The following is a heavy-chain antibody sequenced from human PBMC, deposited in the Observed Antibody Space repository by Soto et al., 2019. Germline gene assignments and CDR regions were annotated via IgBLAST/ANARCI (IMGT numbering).Heavy chain of an antibody. Sequence: QVQLVQSGAEVKKPGASVKVSCKTSGYTFSNYGISWVRQAPGQGLEWMGWISDYNGNTNYPQKFQGRVTMTTDISTKTVYMVLTSLRSDDTAVYYCARDGYYGSGSYGMDVWGRGTTVSVSS. V-gene: IGHV1-18*01. CDR1: GYTFSNYG. J-gene: IGHJ6*02. CDR3: ARDGYYGSGSYGMDV. D-gene: IGHD3-10*01. CDR2: ISDYNGNT.